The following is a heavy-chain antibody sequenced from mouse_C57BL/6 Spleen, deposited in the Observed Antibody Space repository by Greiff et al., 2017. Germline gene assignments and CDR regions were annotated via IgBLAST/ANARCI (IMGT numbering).Heavy chain of an antibody. CDR1: GYAFTNYL. J-gene: IGHJ3*01. D-gene: IGHD2-2*01. CDR3: AYGYDGQFAY. Sequence: QVQLQQSGAELVRPGTSVKVSCKASGYAFTNYLIEWVKQRPGQGLEWIGVINPGSGGTNYNEKFKGKATLTADKSSSTAYMQLSSLTSEDSAVYVCAYGYDGQFAYWGQGTLVTVSA. V-gene: IGHV1-54*01. CDR2: INPGSGGT.